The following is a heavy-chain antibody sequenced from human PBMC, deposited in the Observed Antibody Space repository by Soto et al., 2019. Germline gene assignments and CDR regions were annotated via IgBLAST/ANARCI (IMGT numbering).Heavy chain of an antibody. Sequence: QVQLVQSGAEVKKPGSSVKVSCKASGGTFSSYAISWVRQAPGQGLEWMGGIIPIFGTANYAQKFQGRVTITADESTSTAYMELSSVRSEDTAVYYCARDPELRYFDWLLPLGRNYYGMDVWGQGTTVTVSS. CDR3: ARDPELRYFDWLLPLGRNYYGMDV. CDR1: GGTFSSYA. D-gene: IGHD3-9*01. J-gene: IGHJ6*02. V-gene: IGHV1-69*01. CDR2: IIPIFGTA.